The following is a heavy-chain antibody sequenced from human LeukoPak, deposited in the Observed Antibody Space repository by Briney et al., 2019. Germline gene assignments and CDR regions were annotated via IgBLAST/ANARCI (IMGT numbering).Heavy chain of an antibody. V-gene: IGHV3-21*01. CDR3: ARSDSLYYYDSSGYPASY. D-gene: IGHD3-22*01. J-gene: IGHJ4*02. CDR2: ISSSSSYI. CDR1: GLTFSSYS. Sequence: PGGSLRLSCAASGLTFSSYSMNWVRQAPGKGLEWGSSISSSSSYIYYADSVKGRFTISRDNAKNSLYLQMNSLRAEDTAVYYCARSDSLYYYDSSGYPASYWGQGTLVTVSS.